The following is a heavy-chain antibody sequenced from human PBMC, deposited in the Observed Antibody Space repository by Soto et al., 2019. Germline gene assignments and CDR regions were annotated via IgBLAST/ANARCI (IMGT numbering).Heavy chain of an antibody. V-gene: IGHV4-59*08. CDR1: GGPISSYY. CDR3: DSVGYSYGFGGGMDV. D-gene: IGHD5-18*01. J-gene: IGHJ6*02. CDR2: SYYSGST. Sequence: PSQTLSLTCTVSGGPISSYYWSWMRQPTGKGLEWILDSYYSGSTNYNTSLKSRVTISVDTSKTPFSLNLSSVTAAATAVYSCDSVGYSYGFGGGMDVWGQGTTVTVSS.